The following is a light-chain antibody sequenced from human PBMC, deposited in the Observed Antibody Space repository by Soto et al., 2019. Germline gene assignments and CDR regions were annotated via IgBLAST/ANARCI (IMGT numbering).Light chain of an antibody. J-gene: IGKJ1*01. CDR3: QHYNSYSEA. CDR1: QSISSY. Sequence: IKLTQSPSFVSATVGDRVTITCRASQSISSYLNWYQQKPGKAPKLLIYAASSLQSGVPSRFSGSGSGTEFTLTISSLQPDDFATYYCQHYNSYSEAFGQGTKVDI. CDR2: AAS. V-gene: IGKV1-39*02.